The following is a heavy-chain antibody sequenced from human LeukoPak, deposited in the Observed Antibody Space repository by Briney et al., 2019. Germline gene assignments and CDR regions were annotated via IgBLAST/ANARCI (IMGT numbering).Heavy chain of an antibody. J-gene: IGHJ5*02. V-gene: IGHV1-8*02. D-gene: IGHD2-8*02. CDR1: GYTFTGYY. CDR3: ARVVPGPSNRFDP. CDR2: INPNIGQT. Sequence: GASVKVSCKASGYTFTGYYMHWVRQAPGQGLEWMGWINPNIGQTGYAQKFQGRVTMTWDTSISTAYMELTGLRSEDTAVYYCARVVPGPSNRFDPWGQGTLVTVSS.